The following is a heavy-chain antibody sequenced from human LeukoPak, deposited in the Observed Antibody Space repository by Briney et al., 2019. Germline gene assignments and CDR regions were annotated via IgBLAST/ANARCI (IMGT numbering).Heavy chain of an antibody. CDR2: INNDGSDT. V-gene: IGHV3-74*01. CDR1: GFTFSSYW. J-gene: IGHJ4*02. Sequence: GGSLRLSCAASGFTFSSYWMHWVRQVPGKGLVWVSRINNDGSDTTYADSVKGRFTISRDNAKNTLYMQMNSLRAEDTAVYYCTREVLAAGKTLDYWGQGTLMTVSS. D-gene: IGHD2-15*01. CDR3: TREVLAAGKTLDY.